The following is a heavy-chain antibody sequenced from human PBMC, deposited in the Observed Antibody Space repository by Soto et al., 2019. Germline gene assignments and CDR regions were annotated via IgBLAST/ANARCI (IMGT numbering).Heavy chain of an antibody. CDR1: GYPFTTYG. Sequence: QVQLVQSGPEVKKPGASIKVSCKASGYPFTTYGINWVRQAPGQGLEWMGWISVSNGYTNYAQNLQGRVTMTADTSTNVAYMELRSPRSDDTAVYYSTRANAAADSPTLDYWGHGTLVTVSS. CDR2: ISVSNGYT. CDR3: TRANAAADSPTLDY. V-gene: IGHV1-18*01. J-gene: IGHJ4*01. D-gene: IGHD1-1*01.